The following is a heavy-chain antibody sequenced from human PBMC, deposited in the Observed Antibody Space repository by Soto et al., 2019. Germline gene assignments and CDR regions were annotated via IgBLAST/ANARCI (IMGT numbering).Heavy chain of an antibody. D-gene: IGHD6-19*01. CDR1: GFTFSSYG. CDR2: IWYDGSNK. V-gene: IGHV3-30*02. CDR3: AKNIYCSGWSYFDY. J-gene: IGHJ4*02. Sequence: GGSLRLSCAASGFTFSSYGMHWVRQAPGKGLEWVAVIWYDGSNKYYADSVKGRFTISRDNSKNTLFLQMNSLRAEDTAVYYCAKNIYCSGWSYFDYWGQGALVTVSS.